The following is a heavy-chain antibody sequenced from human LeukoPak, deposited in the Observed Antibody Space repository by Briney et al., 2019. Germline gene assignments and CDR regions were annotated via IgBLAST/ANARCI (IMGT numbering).Heavy chain of an antibody. CDR1: GFAFSSYA. D-gene: IGHD2-2*01. V-gene: IGHV3-23*01. CDR2: ISGSGGTT. J-gene: IGHJ4*02. Sequence: GGSLRLSCAASGFAFSSYAMSWVRQPPGQGLECVAAISGSGGTTIYADSVKGRFTISRDNSKNTLYLQMNSLRAEDTAVYYCAKCRSDVPAAINYWGQGTLVTVSS. CDR3: AKCRSDVPAAINY.